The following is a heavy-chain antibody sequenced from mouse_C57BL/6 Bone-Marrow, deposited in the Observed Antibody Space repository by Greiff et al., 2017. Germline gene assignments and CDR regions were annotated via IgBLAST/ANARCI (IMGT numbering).Heavy chain of an antibody. CDR1: GFTFSDYY. CDR2: ISNGGGST. V-gene: IGHV5-12*01. J-gene: IGHJ4*01. CDR3: ASRGSYAMDY. Sequence: EVKVVESGGGLVQPGGSLKLSCAASGFTFSDYYMYWVRQTPEKRLEWVAYISNGGGSTYYPDTVKGRFTISRDNAKNTLYLQMSRLKSEDTAMYYCASRGSYAMDYWGQGTSVTVSS. D-gene: IGHD1-1*01.